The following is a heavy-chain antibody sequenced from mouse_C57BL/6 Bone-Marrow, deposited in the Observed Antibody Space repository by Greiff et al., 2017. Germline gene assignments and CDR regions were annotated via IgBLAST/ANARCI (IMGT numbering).Heavy chain of an antibody. CDR2: ISDGGSYT. Sequence: EVHLVESGGGLVKPGGSLKLSCAASGFTFSSYAMSWVRQTPEKRLEWVATISDGGSYTYYPDNVKGRFTIARDNAKNNLYLQMSHLKSEDTAMYCCARDGGFAYWGQGTLVTVSA. CDR1: GFTFSSYA. CDR3: ARDGGFAY. V-gene: IGHV5-4*01. J-gene: IGHJ3*01.